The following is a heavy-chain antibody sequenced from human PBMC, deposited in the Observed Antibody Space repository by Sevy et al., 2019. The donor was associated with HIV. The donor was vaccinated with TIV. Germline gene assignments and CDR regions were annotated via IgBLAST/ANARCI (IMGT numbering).Heavy chain of an antibody. CDR3: ARSYSSSWYILYYFEY. J-gene: IGHJ4*02. CDR2: IGSSNSYI. CDR1: GFTFSTYN. D-gene: IGHD6-13*01. Sequence: GGSLGLSCAASGFTFSTYNMNWVRQPPGKGLEWVSSIGSSNSYIYYADSVKGRFTISRDNAKNSLFLHMNTLRAEDTAVYYCARSYSSSWYILYYFEYWGQGTPVTVSS. V-gene: IGHV3-21*01.